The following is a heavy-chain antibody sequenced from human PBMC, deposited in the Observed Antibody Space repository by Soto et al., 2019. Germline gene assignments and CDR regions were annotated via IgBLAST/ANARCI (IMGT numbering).Heavy chain of an antibody. CDR3: ARGSGYSSSWFGD. V-gene: IGHV4-59*01. CDR2: IYYSGIT. CDR1: GGSISSYY. Sequence: QVQLQESGPGLVKPSETLSLTCTVSGGSISSYYWSWIRQPPGKGLEWIGYIYYSGITNYNPSLKSRDTISVDTSKNQFSLRLSSVTAADTAVYYCARGSGYSSSWFGDWGQGTLVTVSS. D-gene: IGHD6-13*01. J-gene: IGHJ4*02.